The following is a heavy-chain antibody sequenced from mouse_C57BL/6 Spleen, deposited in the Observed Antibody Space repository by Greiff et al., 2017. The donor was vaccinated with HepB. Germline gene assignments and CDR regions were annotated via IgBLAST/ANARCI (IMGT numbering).Heavy chain of an antibody. CDR1: GFTFSSYG. CDR2: ISSGGSYT. D-gene: IGHD2-5*01. CDR3: ARHYSNPYYFDY. Sequence: DVQLQESGGDLVKPGGSLKLSCAASGFTFSSYGMSWVRQTPDKRLEWVATISSGGSYTYYPDSVKGRFTISRDNAKNTLYLQMSSLKSEDTAMYYCARHYSNPYYFDYWGQGTTLTVSS. V-gene: IGHV5-6*01. J-gene: IGHJ2*01.